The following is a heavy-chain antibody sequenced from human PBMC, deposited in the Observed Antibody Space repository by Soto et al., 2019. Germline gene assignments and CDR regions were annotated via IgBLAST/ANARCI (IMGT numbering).Heavy chain of an antibody. V-gene: IGHV3-9*01. Sequence: GGSLRLSCAASGFIFDEYAMHWVRQAPGKGLEWVSGISWNSGNIGYADSVKGRFTISRDNAVNSLYLQMNSLRAEDTAFYYCAKVSRVEYYDNSGTFDYWGQGTLVTVSS. CDR2: ISWNSGNI. D-gene: IGHD3-22*01. CDR3: AKVSRVEYYDNSGTFDY. CDR1: GFIFDEYA. J-gene: IGHJ4*02.